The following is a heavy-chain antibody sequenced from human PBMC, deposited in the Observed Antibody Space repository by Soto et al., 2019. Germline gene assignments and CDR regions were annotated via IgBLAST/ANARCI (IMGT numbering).Heavy chain of an antibody. CDR1: GYSFTSYW. J-gene: IGHJ6*02. V-gene: IGHV5-10-1*01. D-gene: IGHD5-18*01. CDR2: IDPSDSYT. Sequence: PGESLKISCKGSGYSFTSYWISWVRQMPGKGLEWMGRIDPSDSYTNYSPSFQGHVTISADKSISTAYLQWSSLKASDTAMYYCARTSMQSRGYSYGHGGMDVTGQLTTVTVSS. CDR3: ARTSMQSRGYSYGHGGMDV.